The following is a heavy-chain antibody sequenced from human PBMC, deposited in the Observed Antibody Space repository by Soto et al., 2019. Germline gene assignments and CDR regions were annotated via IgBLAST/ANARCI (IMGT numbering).Heavy chain of an antibody. CDR3: ASRDGGYYYTRDE. J-gene: IGHJ4*02. Sequence: GGSLRLSCAASGFALSRYWMSWVRQAPGKGLEWVANINADGSQKYYVDSVRGRFTISGDNAKSSLYLQMNSLRVEDMAVYYCASRDGGYYYTRDEWGKGTLVTVSS. D-gene: IGHD3-22*01. CDR2: INADGSQK. CDR1: GFALSRYW. V-gene: IGHV3-7*01.